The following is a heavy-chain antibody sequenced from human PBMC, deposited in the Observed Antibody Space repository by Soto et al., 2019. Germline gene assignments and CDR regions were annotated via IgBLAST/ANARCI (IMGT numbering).Heavy chain of an antibody. Sequence: QVQLVQSGAEVKKPGSSVKVSCQTSGGTFNNYGINWVRQAPGQGPEWMGGIIPMFAAANYAEKLQGRLTITADESTNTAYMELSSLRSEDTARYYCAISIAIVPAAIRFWFFDLWGRVTTVTVSS. D-gene: IGHD2-2*01. CDR2: IIPMFAAA. CDR3: AISIAIVPAAIRFWFFDL. J-gene: IGHJ2*01. V-gene: IGHV1-69*01. CDR1: GGTFNNYG.